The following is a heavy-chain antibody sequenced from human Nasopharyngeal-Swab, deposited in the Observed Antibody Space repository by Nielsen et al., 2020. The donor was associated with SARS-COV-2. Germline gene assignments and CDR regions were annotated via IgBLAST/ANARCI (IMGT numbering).Heavy chain of an antibody. J-gene: IGHJ5*02. V-gene: IGHV3-21*01. Sequence: GESLKISCAASGFTFSSYSMNWVRQAPGKGLEWVSSISSSNSYIYYADSVKGRFTISRDNAKNSLYLQMNSLRAEDTGVYYCARGGARSYWFDPWGQGTLVTVSS. CDR2: ISSSNSYI. CDR1: GFTFSSYS. D-gene: IGHD3-16*01. CDR3: ARGGARSYWFDP.